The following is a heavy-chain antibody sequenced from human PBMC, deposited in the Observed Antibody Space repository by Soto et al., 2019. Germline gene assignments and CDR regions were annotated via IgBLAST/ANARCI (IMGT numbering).Heavy chain of an antibody. Sequence: QLQLQESGSGLVKPSQTLSLTCTVSGGSINSGGYSWIWIRQPPGKGLEWIGYIYHTGNTFYNPSLQRRVTISVDQSNNQFSLSLGSVTAADTAMSCCASVERTLSTPFAYGMDVWGQGTTVTVSS. CDR1: GGSINSGGYS. D-gene: IGHD2-2*01. CDR3: ASVERTLSTPFAYGMDV. J-gene: IGHJ6*02. V-gene: IGHV4-30-2*01. CDR2: IYHTGNT.